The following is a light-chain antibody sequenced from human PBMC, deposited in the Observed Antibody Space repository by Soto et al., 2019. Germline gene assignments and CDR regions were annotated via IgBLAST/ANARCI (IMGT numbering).Light chain of an antibody. CDR1: QGIESD. J-gene: IGKJ1*01. Sequence: ALQMTQSPSSLSASVGCRSTITCRASQGIESDLSWYQQRPGKAPKLLIYAASTVHTGVPPRFSGSRSGTEFTLTISNLQPEDFASYYCLQDHDDSWTFGQGTKVDIK. CDR3: LQDHDDSWT. CDR2: AAS. V-gene: IGKV1-6*02.